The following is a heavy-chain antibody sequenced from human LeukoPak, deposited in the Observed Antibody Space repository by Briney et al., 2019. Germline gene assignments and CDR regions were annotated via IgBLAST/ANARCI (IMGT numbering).Heavy chain of an antibody. Sequence: SETLSLTCTVSGGSISSYYWSWIRQPPGKGLEWIGYIYYSGSTNYNPSLKSRVTISVDTSKNQFSLKLSSVTAADTAVYYCAARRLAAGTDYFDYWGQGTLVTVSS. D-gene: IGHD6-13*01. CDR1: GGSISSYY. CDR3: AARRLAAGTDYFDY. V-gene: IGHV4-59*01. CDR2: IYYSGST. J-gene: IGHJ4*02.